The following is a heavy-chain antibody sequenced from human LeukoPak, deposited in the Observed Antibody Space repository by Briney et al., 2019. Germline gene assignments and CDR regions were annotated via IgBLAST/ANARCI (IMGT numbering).Heavy chain of an antibody. V-gene: IGHV4-59*01. CDR1: GGSISDCY. CDR2: IYYSGST. Sequence: SETLSLTCTVSGGSISDCYWSWIRQPPGKGLEWIGYIYYSGSTNYNPSLKSRVTISVDTSKNQFSLKLSSVTAADTAVYYCARGYYDSSGYYNFDYWGQGTLVTVSS. CDR3: ARGYYDSSGYYNFDY. D-gene: IGHD3-22*01. J-gene: IGHJ4*02.